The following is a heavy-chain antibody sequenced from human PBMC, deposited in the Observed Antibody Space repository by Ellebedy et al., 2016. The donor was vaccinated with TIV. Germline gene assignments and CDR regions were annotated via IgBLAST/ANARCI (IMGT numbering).Heavy chain of an antibody. CDR2: ISNSGEST. CDR1: GFTFTTYW. Sequence: PGGSLRLSCAASGFTFTTYWMSWVRQAPGKGLEWVSTISNSGESTNNADSGKGRFTISRDNSKNTLYLQMNGLRAEDTAVYYCAKDRIVGARKFDDWGQGTLVTVSS. V-gene: IGHV3-23*01. CDR3: AKDRIVGARKFDD. J-gene: IGHJ4*02. D-gene: IGHD1-26*01.